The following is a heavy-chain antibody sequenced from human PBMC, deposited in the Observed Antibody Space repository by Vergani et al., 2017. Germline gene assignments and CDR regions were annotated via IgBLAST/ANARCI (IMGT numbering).Heavy chain of an antibody. CDR1: GFTFSDYY. CDR3: AATPGSGGSPNWFDP. Sequence: QVQLVESGGGLVKPGGSLRLSCAASGFTFSDYYMSWIRQAPGKGLEWVSYISSSSSYTNYADSVKGRFTISRDNAKNSLYLQMNSLRDEDTAVYYCAATPGSGGSPNWFDPWGQGTLVTVSS. D-gene: IGHD2-15*01. J-gene: IGHJ5*02. CDR2: ISSSSSYT. V-gene: IGHV3-11*06.